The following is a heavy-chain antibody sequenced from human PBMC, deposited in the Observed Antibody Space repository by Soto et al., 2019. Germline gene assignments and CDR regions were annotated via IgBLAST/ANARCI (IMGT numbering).Heavy chain of an antibody. V-gene: IGHV4-30-4*01. CDR2: IYYSGST. D-gene: IGHD3-22*01. J-gene: IGHJ4*02. Sequence: TLSLTCTVSGGSISSGDYYWSWIRQPPGKGLEWIGYIYYSGSTNYNPSLKSRVTISVDKSKNQFSLKLSSVTAADTAVYYCASNQDFYDSSGYYYWGQGTLVTVSS. CDR3: ASNQDFYDSSGYYY. CDR1: GGSISSGDYY.